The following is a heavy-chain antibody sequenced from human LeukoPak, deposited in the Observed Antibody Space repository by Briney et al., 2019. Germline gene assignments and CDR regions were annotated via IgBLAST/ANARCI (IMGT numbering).Heavy chain of an antibody. CDR3: AKSHRLIRLGEFGFVDV. Sequence: GGSLRLSCAASGFTFSCCEMNWVRQAPGKGLEWVSYISSSDGTIHYADSVKGRFTISRDNSNNSLYLQMDSLRAEDTAVYYCAKSHRLIRLGEFGFVDVWGKGTTVTVSS. CDR1: GFTFSCCE. V-gene: IGHV3-48*03. CDR2: ISSSDGTI. D-gene: IGHD3-16*01. J-gene: IGHJ6*04.